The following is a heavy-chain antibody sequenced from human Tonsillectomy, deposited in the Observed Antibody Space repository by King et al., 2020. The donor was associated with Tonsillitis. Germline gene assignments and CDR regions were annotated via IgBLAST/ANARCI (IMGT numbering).Heavy chain of an antibody. Sequence: VQLVECGGGLVKPGGSLRLSCAASGFTFSSYSMNWVRQAPGKGLEWVSSISSSSSYIYYADSVKGRFTISRDNAKNSLYLQMNSLRAEDTAVYYCARVLDNYYDSGLYWGQGTLVTVSS. J-gene: IGHJ4*02. CDR3: ARVLDNYYDSGLY. CDR1: GFTFSSYS. CDR2: ISSSSSYI. D-gene: IGHD3-22*01. V-gene: IGHV3-21*01.